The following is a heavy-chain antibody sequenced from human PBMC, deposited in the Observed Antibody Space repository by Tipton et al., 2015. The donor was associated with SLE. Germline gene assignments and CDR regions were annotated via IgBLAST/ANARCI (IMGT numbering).Heavy chain of an antibody. Sequence: TLSLTCTVSGGSISSYYWSWIRQPPGKGLEWIGSISYSGSTYYNPSLKSRVTISVDTSNDQFSLSLNSVTAADTAVYYCARHLAASTTPFDFWGQGTLVTVSS. J-gene: IGHJ4*02. CDR2: ISYSGST. CDR3: ARHLAASTTPFDF. V-gene: IGHV4-59*05. D-gene: IGHD6-13*01. CDR1: GGSISSYY.